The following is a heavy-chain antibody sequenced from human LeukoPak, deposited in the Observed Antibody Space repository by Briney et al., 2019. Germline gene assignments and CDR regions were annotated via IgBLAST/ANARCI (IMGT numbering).Heavy chain of an antibody. CDR2: IYYSGST. D-gene: IGHD3-16*01. Sequence: SQTLSLTCTVSGGSISSGGYNWSWIRQHPGKGLEWIGYIYYSGSTYYNPSLKSRVTISVGTSKNQFSLKLSSVTAADTAVYYCARTSYDWDYYYYMDVWGKGITVTVSS. CDR3: ARTSYDWDYYYYMDV. J-gene: IGHJ6*03. CDR1: GGSISSGGYN. V-gene: IGHV4-31*03.